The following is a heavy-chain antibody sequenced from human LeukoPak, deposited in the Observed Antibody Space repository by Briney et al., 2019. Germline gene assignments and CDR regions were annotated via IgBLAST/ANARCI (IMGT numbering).Heavy chain of an antibody. CDR2: ISGSGGST. V-gene: IGHV3-23*01. J-gene: IGHJ4*02. Sequence: GGCLRVSRVASLFTFIRYAMSSVRPAPGKGLEWVSAISGSGGSTYYAVTVKGQFTISRDNSKNTLYLQMNSLRAEDTAVYYWAKRTVAFDYWGQGTLVTVSS. CDR1: LFTFIRYA. CDR3: AKRTVAFDY. D-gene: IGHD4-11*01.